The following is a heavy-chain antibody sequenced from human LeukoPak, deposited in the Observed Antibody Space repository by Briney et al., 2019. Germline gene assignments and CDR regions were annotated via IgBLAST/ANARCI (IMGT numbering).Heavy chain of an antibody. CDR2: INHSGST. Sequence: SETLSLTCAVYGGSFSGYYWSWIRQPPGKGLEWIGEINHSGSTNYNPSLKSRVTISVDTSKNQFSLKLSSVTAADTAVYYCARGVGVGAPFDYWGQGTLVTVSS. D-gene: IGHD1-26*01. J-gene: IGHJ4*02. CDR1: GGSFSGYY. CDR3: ARGVGVGAPFDY. V-gene: IGHV4-34*01.